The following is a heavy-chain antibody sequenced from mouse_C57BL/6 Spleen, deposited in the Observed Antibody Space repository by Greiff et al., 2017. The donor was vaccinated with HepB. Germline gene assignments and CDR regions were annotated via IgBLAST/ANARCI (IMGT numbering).Heavy chain of an antibody. V-gene: IGHV5-4*01. Sequence: EVNLVESGGGLVKPGGSLKLSCAASGFTFSSYAMSWVRQTPEKRLEWVATISDGGSYTYYPDNVKGRFTISRDNAKNNLYLQMSHLKSEDTAMYYCARDRYYGSSLFAYWGQGTLVTVSA. CDR2: ISDGGSYT. CDR3: ARDRYYGSSLFAY. D-gene: IGHD1-1*01. J-gene: IGHJ3*01. CDR1: GFTFSSYA.